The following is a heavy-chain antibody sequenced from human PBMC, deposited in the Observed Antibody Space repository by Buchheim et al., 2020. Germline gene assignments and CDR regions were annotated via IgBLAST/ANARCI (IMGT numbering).Heavy chain of an antibody. Sequence: QVQLQESGPGLVKPSETLSLTCTVSGGSISSYYWSWIRQPPGKGLEWIGYIYYSGGTNYNPSLKSRVTISVDTSKNQLSLKLSSVTAADTAVYYCATGHDFWSGYYYYGMDVWGQGTT. J-gene: IGHJ6*02. D-gene: IGHD3-3*01. CDR2: IYYSGGT. V-gene: IGHV4-59*12. CDR3: ATGHDFWSGYYYYGMDV. CDR1: GGSISSYY.